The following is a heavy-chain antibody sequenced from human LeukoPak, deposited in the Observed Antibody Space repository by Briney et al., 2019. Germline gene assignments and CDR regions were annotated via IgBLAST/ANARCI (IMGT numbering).Heavy chain of an antibody. D-gene: IGHD3-10*01. CDR2: FHITGST. CDR1: GDSISSYY. CDR3: ASMSQPSGSFDL. Sequence: SETLSLTCTVSGDSISSYYWSWIRQPAGKGLEWIGRFHITGSTTYNPSLKSRVSISVDTSRNQFSLKLRSVTAADTAVYYCASMSQPSGSFDLWGQGTLDTVSS. V-gene: IGHV4-4*07. J-gene: IGHJ4*02.